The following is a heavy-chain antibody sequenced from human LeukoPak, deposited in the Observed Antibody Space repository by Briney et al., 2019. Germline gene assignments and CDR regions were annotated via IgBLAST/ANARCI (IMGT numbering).Heavy chain of an antibody. V-gene: IGHV1-69*01. D-gene: IGHD3-22*01. CDR1: GGAFTSYA. CDR2: FIPFFGTA. CDR3: ARSVYHYKTDGYYSLERPFDH. J-gene: IGHJ4*02. Sequence: GASVKVSCKASGGAFTSYAISWLRQAPGQGLEWMGGFIPFFGTAKYAQKFQGRVTITADEYSSKAYMELSGLRSQDTAVYYCARSVYHYKTDGYYSLERPFDHWGQGTLVTVSS.